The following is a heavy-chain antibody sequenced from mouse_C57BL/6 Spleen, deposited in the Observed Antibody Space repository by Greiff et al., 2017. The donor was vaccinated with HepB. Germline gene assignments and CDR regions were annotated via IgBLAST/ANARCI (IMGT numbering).Heavy chain of an antibody. Sequence: EVKLEESGGGLVQPKGSLKLSCAASGFSFNTYAMNWVRQAPGKGLEWVARIRSKSNNYATYYADSVKDRFTISRDDSESMLYLQMNNLKTEDTAMYYCVRRQGYFDVWGTGTTVTVSS. CDR3: VRRQGYFDV. J-gene: IGHJ1*03. V-gene: IGHV10-1*01. CDR1: GFSFNTYA. CDR2: IRSKSNNYAT. D-gene: IGHD3-2*02.